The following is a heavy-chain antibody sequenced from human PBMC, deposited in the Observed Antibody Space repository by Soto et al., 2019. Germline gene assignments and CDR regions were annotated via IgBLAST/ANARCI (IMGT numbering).Heavy chain of an antibody. D-gene: IGHD5-12*01. CDR2: INHSGST. V-gene: IGHV4-34*01. CDR3: ARGIVATILDY. Sequence: QVQLQQWGAGLLKPSETLSLTCAVYGGSFSGYYWSWIRQPPGKGLEWIWEINHSGSTNYNPSLKSRVTISVDTSKNQFSLKLSSVTAADTAVYYCARGIVATILDYWGQGTLVTVSS. CDR1: GGSFSGYY. J-gene: IGHJ4*02.